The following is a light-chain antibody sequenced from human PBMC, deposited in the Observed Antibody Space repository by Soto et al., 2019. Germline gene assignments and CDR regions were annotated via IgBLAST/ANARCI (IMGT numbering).Light chain of an antibody. V-gene: IGLV2-8*01. J-gene: IGLJ1*01. CDR2: EVS. Sequence: QSVLTQPPSASGSPGQSVTISCTGTSSDVGGYSYVSWYQQHPGKAPKLMIYEVSKRPSGVPDRFSGSKSGNTASLTVSGLQAEDEADYFCSSYAGSNAYVFGNGTKVXXL. CDR3: SSYAGSNAYV. CDR1: SSDVGGYSY.